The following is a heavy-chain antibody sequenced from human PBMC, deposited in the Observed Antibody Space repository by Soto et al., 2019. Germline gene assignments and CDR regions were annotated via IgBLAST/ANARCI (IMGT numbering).Heavy chain of an antibody. V-gene: IGHV3-53*01. D-gene: IGHD5-18*01. Sequence: TGGSLRLSCAASGFTVSSNYMSWVRQAPGKGLEWVSVIYSGGSTYYADSVKGRFTISRDNSKNTLYLQMNSLRAEDTAVYYCARDRGYSYGPGYYYYYGMDVWGQGTTVTVSS. CDR1: GFTVSSNY. CDR3: ARDRGYSYGPGYYYYYGMDV. CDR2: IYSGGST. J-gene: IGHJ6*02.